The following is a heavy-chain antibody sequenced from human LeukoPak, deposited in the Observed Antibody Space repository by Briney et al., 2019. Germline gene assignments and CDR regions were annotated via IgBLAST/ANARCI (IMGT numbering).Heavy chain of an antibody. Sequence: ASVTVSCMASGYTFTNYYIHWVRQAPGKGLEWMGIINPTGGSASYAQKFQGRVSMTSDTSTSTLYLELSSLRSEDTAVYYCARDRSGSRWRWFDPWGQGNLVTVSS. V-gene: IGHV1-46*01. CDR2: INPTGGSA. J-gene: IGHJ5*02. D-gene: IGHD6-13*01. CDR1: GYTFTNYY. CDR3: ARDRSGSRWRWFDP.